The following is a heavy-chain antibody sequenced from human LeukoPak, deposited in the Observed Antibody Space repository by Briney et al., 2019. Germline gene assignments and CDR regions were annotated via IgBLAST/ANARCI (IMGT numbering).Heavy chain of an antibody. V-gene: IGHV4-39*07. Sequence: SETLSLTCTVSGGSISSSSYYWGWIRQPPGKGLEWIGSIYYSGSTYYNPSLKSRVTISVDTSKNQFSLKLSSVTAADTAVYYCARARHSYGYFDYWGQGTLVTVSS. D-gene: IGHD5-18*01. CDR2: IYYSGST. CDR1: GGSISSSSYY. J-gene: IGHJ4*02. CDR3: ARARHSYGYFDY.